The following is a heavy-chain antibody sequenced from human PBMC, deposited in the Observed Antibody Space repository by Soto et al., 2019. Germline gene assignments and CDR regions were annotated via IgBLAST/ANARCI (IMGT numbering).Heavy chain of an antibody. CDR1: VGSFSGYY. CDR3: ARSSVRGWSY. CDR2: ITHSGST. V-gene: IGHV4-34*01. J-gene: IGHJ4*02. D-gene: IGHD3-10*02. Sequence: SGTLSLTCSVYVGSFSGYYWTWIRQPPGKGLEWIGEITHSGSTNYNPSLKSRVTISVDTSKNQFSLNLNSVTAADTAVYYCARSSVRGWSYWGQGTLVTVS.